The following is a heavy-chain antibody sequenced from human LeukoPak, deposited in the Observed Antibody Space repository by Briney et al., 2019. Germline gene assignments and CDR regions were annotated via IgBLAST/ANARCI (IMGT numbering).Heavy chain of an antibody. V-gene: IGHV4-59*01. CDR2: IYYSGST. D-gene: IGHD1-26*01. CDR1: GGSISSYY. CDR3: ARLVGATPRARWYYYYYMDV. Sequence: SETLSLTCTVSGGSISSYYWSWIRQPPGKGLEWIGYIYYSGSTNYNPSLKSRVTISVDTSKNQFSLKLSSVTAADTAVYYCARLVGATPRARWYYYYYMDVWGKGTTVTVSS. J-gene: IGHJ6*03.